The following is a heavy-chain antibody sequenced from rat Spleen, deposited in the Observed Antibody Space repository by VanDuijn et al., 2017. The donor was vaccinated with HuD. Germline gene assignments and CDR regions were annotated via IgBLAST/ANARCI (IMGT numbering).Heavy chain of an antibody. CDR2: ISSGGTS. D-gene: IGHD5-1*01. V-gene: IGHV2-47*01. J-gene: IGHJ3*01. CDR3: ARGWERFAY. CDR1: GLSLSRNS. Sequence: QVQLKESGPGLVQPSQTLSLTCTVSGLSLSRNSVSWIRQPPGKGLEGIGAISSGGTSYYNSVLNPRVSISRDISKSQVFLKMNSLQTEDTAMYFCARGWERFAYWGQGTLVTVSS.